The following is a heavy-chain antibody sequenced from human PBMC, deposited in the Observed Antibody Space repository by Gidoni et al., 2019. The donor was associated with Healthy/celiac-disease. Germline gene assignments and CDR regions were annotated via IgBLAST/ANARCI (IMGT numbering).Heavy chain of an antibody. CDR1: GGSISSSNW. CDR2: IYHSGST. CDR3: ARGSVAGSDIFGSVHFDY. Sequence: QVQLQESGPGLVKPSGTLSLTCAVSGGSISSSNWWSWVRQPPGKGLEWIGEIYHSGSTNYNPSLKSRVTISVDKSKNQFSLKLSSVTAADTAVYYCARGSVAGSDIFGSVHFDYWGQGTLVTVSS. D-gene: IGHD3-10*01. V-gene: IGHV4-4*02. J-gene: IGHJ4*02.